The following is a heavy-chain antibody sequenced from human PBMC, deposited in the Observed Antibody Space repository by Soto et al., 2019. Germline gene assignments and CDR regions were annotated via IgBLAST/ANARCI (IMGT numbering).Heavy chain of an antibody. V-gene: IGHV4-4*07. CDR1: GGSISSYY. Sequence: QVQLQESGPGLVKPSETLSLTCTVSGGSISSYYWSWIRQPAGKGLEWIGRIYTSGSTNYNPSLKSRVTMSVDTAKNQFSLKLSSVTAADTAVYYCAGGYYYDSSGYLTYYYGMDVWGQGTTVTVSS. D-gene: IGHD3-22*01. J-gene: IGHJ6*02. CDR2: IYTSGST. CDR3: AGGYYYDSSGYLTYYYGMDV.